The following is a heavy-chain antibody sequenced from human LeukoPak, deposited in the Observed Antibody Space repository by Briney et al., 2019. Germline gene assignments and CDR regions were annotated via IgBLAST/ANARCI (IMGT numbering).Heavy chain of an antibody. CDR2: ISGGGVST. CDR1: GFTFSSFP. CDR3: AKWARYCTNGVCYYFDY. V-gene: IGHV3-23*01. Sequence: GGSLRLSCAASGFTFSSFPMSWVRQAPGKGLERVSVISGGGVSTYYADSVKGRFTISRDNSKNTLYLQMNSLRAEDTAVYYCAKWARYCTNGVCYYFDYWGQGTLVTVSS. J-gene: IGHJ4*02. D-gene: IGHD2-8*01.